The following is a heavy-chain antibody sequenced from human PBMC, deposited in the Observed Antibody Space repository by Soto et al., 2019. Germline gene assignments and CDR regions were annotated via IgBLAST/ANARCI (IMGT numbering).Heavy chain of an antibody. V-gene: IGHV3-23*01. CDR3: AKAAWGVPKGNVVIPAAVVVFD. J-gene: IGHJ5*01. D-gene: IGHD2-2*01. Sequence: GKGLEWVSAISGSGGSTYYADSVKGRFTISRDNSKNTLYLQLNSLRAEDTAVYYCAKAAWGVPKGNVVIPAAVVVFD. CDR2: ISGSGGST.